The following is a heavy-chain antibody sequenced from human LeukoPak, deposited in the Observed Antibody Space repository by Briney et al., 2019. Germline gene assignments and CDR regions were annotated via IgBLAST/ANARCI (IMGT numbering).Heavy chain of an antibody. CDR1: GFTFRSNG. V-gene: IGHV3-30*02. J-gene: IGHJ4*02. CDR2: VRNDGSTK. D-gene: IGHD6-19*01. Sequence: PGGSLRLSCAASGFTFRSNGMHWVRQAPGKGLEWVAFVRNDGSTKYYADSVKGRFTISRDNSKDTLYLQMNSLRADDTAVYYCANQHRSSGGIFDYWGQGTLVTVSS. CDR3: ANQHRSSGGIFDY.